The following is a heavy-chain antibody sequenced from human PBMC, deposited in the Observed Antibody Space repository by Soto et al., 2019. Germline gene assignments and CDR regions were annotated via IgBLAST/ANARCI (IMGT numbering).Heavy chain of an antibody. D-gene: IGHD1-26*01. CDR1: GGSIGSYY. CDR2: VFHSGIT. Sequence: PSETLSLTCTISGGSIGSYYWSWIRQPPGKGLEWIGYVFHSGITGYNPSLESRVTISVDASKNLFSLKLSSVTAADAAVYYCARDQNGSPYFDYWGQGTLVTVSS. CDR3: ARDQNGSPYFDY. J-gene: IGHJ4*02. V-gene: IGHV4-59*01.